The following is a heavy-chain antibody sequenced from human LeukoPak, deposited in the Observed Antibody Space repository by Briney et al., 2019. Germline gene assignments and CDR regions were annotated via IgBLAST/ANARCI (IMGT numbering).Heavy chain of an antibody. Sequence: GESLKISCKGSGYSFTSYWIGWVRQMPGKGLEWMGIIYPGDSDTRYSPSFQGQVTISADKSISTAYLQWSSLKASDTAMYYCARIYGPYYYYYYMDVWGKGTTVTVSS. J-gene: IGHJ6*03. D-gene: IGHD3-16*01. CDR3: ARIYGPYYYYYYMDV. CDR1: GYSFTSYW. CDR2: IYPGDSDT. V-gene: IGHV5-51*01.